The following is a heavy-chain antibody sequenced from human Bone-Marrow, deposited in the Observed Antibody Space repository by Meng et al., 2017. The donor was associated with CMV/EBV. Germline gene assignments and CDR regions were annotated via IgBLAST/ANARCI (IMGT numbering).Heavy chain of an antibody. J-gene: IGHJ4*02. D-gene: IGHD3-16*01. Sequence: SETLSLTCAVYGGSFSGYYWSWIRQPPGKGLEWIGEINHSGSTNYNPSLKSRVTISVDTSKHQFSLQLSSVTAADTAVYYCALGGSPMVQNYWGQGILVTVSS. V-gene: IGHV4-34*01. CDR2: INHSGST. CDR1: GGSFSGYY. CDR3: ALGGSPMVQNY.